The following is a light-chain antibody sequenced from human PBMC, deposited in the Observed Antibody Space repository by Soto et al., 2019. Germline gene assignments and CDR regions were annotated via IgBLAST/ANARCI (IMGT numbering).Light chain of an antibody. J-gene: IGKJ2*01. V-gene: IGKV3-15*01. CDR3: QQYESWPPLFT. CDR2: GAS. CDR1: QSVSNK. Sequence: EIVMTQSPATLSVSPGERATLSCRAIQSVSNKLAWYQQKPGQAPRRLIYGASTRATGIPARFSGSGSGTEFTLSISNLQSEGSAVYYCQQYESWPPLFTFGQGTKVDIK.